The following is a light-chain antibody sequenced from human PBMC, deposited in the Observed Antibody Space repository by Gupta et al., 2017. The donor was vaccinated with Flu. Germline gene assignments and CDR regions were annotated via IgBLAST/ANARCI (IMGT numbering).Light chain of an antibody. CDR1: QSVSSY. V-gene: IGKV3-15*01. CDR2: GAS. J-gene: IGKJ1*01. CDR3: QQYDSWPQT. Sequence: EIIMTQSPATLSVSPGESVTLSCRARQSVSSYLAWYQQKPGQAPRLLIYGASTRATGIPARFSGSGSGTEFTLTISSLQSEDFAVYYCQQYDSWPQTFGQGTKVEIK.